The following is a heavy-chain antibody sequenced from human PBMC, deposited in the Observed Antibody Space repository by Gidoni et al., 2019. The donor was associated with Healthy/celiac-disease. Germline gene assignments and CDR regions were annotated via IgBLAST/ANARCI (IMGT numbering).Heavy chain of an antibody. V-gene: IGHV3-11*01. J-gene: IGHJ4*02. CDR2: ISSSGSTI. Sequence: QVQLVESGGGLVKPGGSLRRSCAASGFTFSDYYMSWLRQAPGKGLEWVAYISSSGSTIYYADSVKGRFTISRDNAKNSLYLQMNSLRAEDTAVYYCARVVRDYYDSSGYYFDYWGQGTLVTVSS. CDR1: GFTFSDYY. CDR3: ARVVRDYYDSSGYYFDY. D-gene: IGHD3-22*01.